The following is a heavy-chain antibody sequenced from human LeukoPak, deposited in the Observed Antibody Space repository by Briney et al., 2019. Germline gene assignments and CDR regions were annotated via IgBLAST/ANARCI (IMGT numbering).Heavy chain of an antibody. V-gene: IGHV1-2*04. CDR2: INPNIGGT. D-gene: IGHD3-10*01. J-gene: IGHJ6*04. Sequence: VASVKVSCKASGYTFTGYYLHWIRQAPGQGPEWMGRINPNIGGTNYAQKFQGWVTMTRDTSIGTASVDLGNLKSDDTAVYYCARDAGIWFGEANYGVDVWGKGTTVTVSS. CDR3: ARDAGIWFGEANYGVDV. CDR1: GYTFTGYY.